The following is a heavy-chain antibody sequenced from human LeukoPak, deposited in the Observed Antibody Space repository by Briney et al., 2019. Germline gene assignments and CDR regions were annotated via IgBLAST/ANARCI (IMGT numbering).Heavy chain of an antibody. D-gene: IGHD6-13*01. CDR2: INHSGNT. J-gene: IGHJ4*02. V-gene: IGHV4-34*01. Sequence: SETLSLTCAVYGGSFSGYFWSWIRQPPGKGLEWIGEINHSGNTNYNPSLKSRVTISVDTSKNQFSLNLSSVTAADTAVYYCARIIAAPGSYYFDEWGQGTLVTVSS. CDR1: GGSFSGYF. CDR3: ARIIAAPGSYYFDE.